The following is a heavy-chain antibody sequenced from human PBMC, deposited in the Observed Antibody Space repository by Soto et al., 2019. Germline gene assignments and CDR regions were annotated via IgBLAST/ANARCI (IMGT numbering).Heavy chain of an antibody. CDR1: GFSLSTSGMC. J-gene: IGHJ6*02. V-gene: IGHV2-5*08. CDR3: AHKGGRGAAMDV. D-gene: IGHD2-15*01. CDR2: IYWDDDK. Sequence: SGPTLVNPTQTLTLTCTFSGFSLSTSGMCVSWIRQPPGKALEWLALIYWDDDKRYSPFLQSRVTITKDTSKNQVVLTMTNMDPVDTATYYCAHKGGRGAAMDVWGQGTTVTVSS.